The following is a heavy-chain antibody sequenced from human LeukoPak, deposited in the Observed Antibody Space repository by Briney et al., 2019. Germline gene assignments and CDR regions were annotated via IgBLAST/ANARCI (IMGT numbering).Heavy chain of an antibody. D-gene: IGHD4-11*01. J-gene: IGHJ5*02. V-gene: IGHV4-34*01. Sequence: PSETLSLTCAVYGGSFSGYYWSWLRQPPGKGLEWIGEINHSGSTNYNPSLKSRVTISVDTSKNQFSLKLSSVTAADTAVYYCARRDYSNYNWFDPWGQGTLVTVSS. CDR2: INHSGST. CDR3: ARRDYSNYNWFDP. CDR1: GGSFSGYY.